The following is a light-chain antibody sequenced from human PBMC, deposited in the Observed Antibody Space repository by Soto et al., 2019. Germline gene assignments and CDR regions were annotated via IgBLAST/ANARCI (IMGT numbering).Light chain of an antibody. J-gene: IGLJ1*01. CDR2: GNN. CDR1: SSNIGAGYD. V-gene: IGLV1-40*01. CDR3: QSYDSRRSVYV. Sequence: QSALTQPPSVSGAPGQRVTISCTGSSSNIGAGYDVHWYQQLPGTAPRLLIYGNNNRPSGVPDPFSGSKSGTSASLAITGLQAEDEADYYCQSYDSRRSVYVFGTGTKLTVL.